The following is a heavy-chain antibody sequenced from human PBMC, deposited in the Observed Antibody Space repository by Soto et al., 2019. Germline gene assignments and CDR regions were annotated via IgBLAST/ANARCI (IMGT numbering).Heavy chain of an antibody. CDR1: GGSISSYY. J-gene: IGHJ6*02. CDR3: ASKGRGYSYGNNV. CDR2: IYYSGST. D-gene: IGHD5-18*01. Sequence: SETLSLTCTVSGGSISSYYWSWIRQPPGKGLEWIGYIYYSGSTNYNPSLKSRVTISVDTSKNQFSLKLSSVTAADTAVYYCASKGRGYSYGNNVWGQGTTVTVSS. V-gene: IGHV4-59*08.